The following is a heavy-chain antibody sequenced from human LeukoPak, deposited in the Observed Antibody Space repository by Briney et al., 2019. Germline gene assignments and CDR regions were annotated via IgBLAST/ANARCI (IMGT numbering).Heavy chain of an antibody. Sequence: GESLKISCKDSGYSFTNYWIGWVRQMPGKGLGWMGIIHSADPNTKYSPSFQGQVTISADKSISTAYLQWSGLKASDTAMYYCAGARHGDYRWDYWGQGTLVTVSS. CDR2: IHSADPNT. V-gene: IGHV5-51*01. CDR1: GYSFTNYW. D-gene: IGHD4-17*01. CDR3: AGARHGDYRWDY. J-gene: IGHJ4*02.